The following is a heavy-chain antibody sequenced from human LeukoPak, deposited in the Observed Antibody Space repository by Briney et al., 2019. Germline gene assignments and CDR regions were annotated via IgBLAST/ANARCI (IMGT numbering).Heavy chain of an antibody. CDR2: TKGDESEK. J-gene: IGHJ4*01. CDR3: VRDSRAGGAMGLHHNFDV. Sequence: GGGPRLSCAAPGFKLAGTLTAWVRQTPGEGVGWVAHTKGDESEKFYVDSLKGRFTITRDNTKNLLDLKMNRLRGDDTALYFCVRDSRAGGAMGLHHNFDVWGLGTLVTVSS. D-gene: IGHD3-9*01. CDR1: GFKLAGTL. V-gene: IGHV3-7*01.